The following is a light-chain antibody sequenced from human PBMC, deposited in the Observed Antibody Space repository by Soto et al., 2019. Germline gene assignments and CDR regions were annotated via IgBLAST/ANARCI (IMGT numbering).Light chain of an antibody. V-gene: IGKV1-5*01. Sequence: IRMTQSPSTLSGSVGDRVTITCPASQTISSWLAWYQQKPGKAPKLLIYDASNLGSGVPSRFSGSGSGTDFTLTISGLQPDDFATYYCQQYYSYSPWTFGQGTKVDIK. CDR1: QTISSW. CDR2: DAS. J-gene: IGKJ1*01. CDR3: QQYYSYSPWT.